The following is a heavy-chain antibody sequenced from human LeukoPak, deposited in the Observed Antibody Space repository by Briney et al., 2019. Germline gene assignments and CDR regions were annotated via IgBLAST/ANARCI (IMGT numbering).Heavy chain of an antibody. J-gene: IGHJ4*02. CDR1: GGSFSGYY. CDR2: INHSGST. V-gene: IGHV4-34*01. CDR3: ARARKNYYDSSGLYYFDY. Sequence: SETLSLTCAVYGGSFSGYYWSWIRQPPGKGLEWIGEINHSGSTNYNPSLKSRVTISVDTSKNQFSLKLSSVTAADTAVYYCARARKNYYDSSGLYYFDYWGQGTLVTVSS. D-gene: IGHD3-22*01.